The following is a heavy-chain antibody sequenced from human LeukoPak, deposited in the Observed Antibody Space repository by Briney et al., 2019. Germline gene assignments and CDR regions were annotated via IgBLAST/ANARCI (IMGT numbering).Heavy chain of an antibody. D-gene: IGHD6-25*01. CDR1: GFIFSNYA. CDR3: ARDERPI. Sequence: GGSLRLSCAASGFIFSNYALHWVRQAPGKGLEWVAVISFDASNKYYADSVEGRFTISRDNSKNTLYLQMNSLRTEDTAVYYCARDERPIWGQGTLVTVSS. CDR2: ISFDASNK. J-gene: IGHJ4*02. V-gene: IGHV3-30-3*01.